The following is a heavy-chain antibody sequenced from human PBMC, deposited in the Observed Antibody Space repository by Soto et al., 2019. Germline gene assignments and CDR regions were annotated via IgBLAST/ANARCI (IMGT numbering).Heavy chain of an antibody. Sequence: EVQLVESGGGLVPPGGSLRLSCAASGFTFSSYSMNWVRQAPGKGLAWVSYISTNGNTIKYADSVKGRFTISRDNAKNSLYLQMNSLRDEDTAVYYCARDVGGYSGSKYFDYWGQGTLVTVSS. CDR3: ARDVGGYSGSKYFDY. CDR1: GFTFSSYS. D-gene: IGHD5-12*01. V-gene: IGHV3-48*02. J-gene: IGHJ4*02. CDR2: ISTNGNTI.